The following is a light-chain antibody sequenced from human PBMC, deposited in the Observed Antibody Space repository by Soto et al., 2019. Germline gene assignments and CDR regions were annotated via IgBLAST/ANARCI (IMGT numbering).Light chain of an antibody. CDR2: GAT. J-gene: IGKJ4*01. CDR1: HDIGFY. Sequence: DIQMTQSPSSLSASVGDRVTVTCRASHDIGFYLAWFQQRPGKIPKLLIYGATILQSGAPSRFSGSASGTDFTLTISGLQPEDVATYYCQKYNRAPLTFGGGTKVDIK. CDR3: QKYNRAPLT. V-gene: IGKV1-27*01.